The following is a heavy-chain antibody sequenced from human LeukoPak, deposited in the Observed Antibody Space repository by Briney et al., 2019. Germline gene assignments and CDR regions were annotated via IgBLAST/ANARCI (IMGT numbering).Heavy chain of an antibody. CDR2: ISYIGST. V-gene: IGHV4-59*11. CDR1: GDSFSSHY. CDR3: ARDLVTVTKGFDI. J-gene: IGHJ3*02. Sequence: SETLSLTCVVSGDSFSSHYWSWIRQSPGQGLERIGYISYIGSTNYNPSLKSRVTFSIDTSKNQFSLKLRSVTAADTAVYYCARDLVTVTKGFDIWGEGTMVSVSS. D-gene: IGHD4-17*01.